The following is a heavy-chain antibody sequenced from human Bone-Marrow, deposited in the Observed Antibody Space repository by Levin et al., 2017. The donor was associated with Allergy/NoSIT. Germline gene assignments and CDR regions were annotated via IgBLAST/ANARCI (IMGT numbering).Heavy chain of an antibody. J-gene: IGHJ4*02. CDR2: ISYDGSNK. Sequence: GGSLRLSCAASGFTFSSYAMHWVRQAPGKGLEWVAVISYDGSNKYYADSVKGRFTISRDNSKNTLYLQMNSLRAEDTAVYYCAREELGGGDGYFDYWGQGTLVTVSS. CDR3: AREELGGGDGYFDY. D-gene: IGHD2-21*02. CDR1: GFTFSSYA. V-gene: IGHV3-30-3*01.